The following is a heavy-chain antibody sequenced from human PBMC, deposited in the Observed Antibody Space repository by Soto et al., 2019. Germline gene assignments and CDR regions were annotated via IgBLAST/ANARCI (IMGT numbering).Heavy chain of an antibody. V-gene: IGHV1-8*01. CDR3: ARSPRNYYALGSYSYFRH. J-gene: IGHJ1*01. CDR2: MNPNNGNT. CDR1: GYTFTSYD. Sequence: ASVKVSCKASGYTFTSYDISWVRQATGQGLEWMGWMNPNNGNTDYAPKFQGRVTMTMNTSIGTAYMELNSLRSEDTAVYYCARSPRNYYALGSYSYFRHWGQGTLVTVSS. D-gene: IGHD3-10*01.